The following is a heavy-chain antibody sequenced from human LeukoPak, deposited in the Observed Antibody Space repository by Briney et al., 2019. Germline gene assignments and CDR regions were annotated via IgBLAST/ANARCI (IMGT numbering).Heavy chain of an antibody. Sequence: GGSLRLSCAASGFTFSNYGMHWVRQAPGKGLEWVSYISRSGSTIYYADSVKGRFTISRDNAKNSLYLQMNSLRGEDTAVYYCARDLAMVHFDYWGQGTLVTVSS. D-gene: IGHD5-18*01. J-gene: IGHJ4*02. CDR2: ISRSGSTI. V-gene: IGHV3-48*04. CDR3: ARDLAMVHFDY. CDR1: GFTFSNYG.